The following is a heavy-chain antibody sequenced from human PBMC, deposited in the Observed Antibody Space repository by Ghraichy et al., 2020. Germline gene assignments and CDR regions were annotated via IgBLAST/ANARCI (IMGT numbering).Heavy chain of an antibody. Sequence: GGSLRLSCAASGFTFSNYNMNWFRQAPGKGLEWLSYISSSGKTIYYADSVRGRFTISRDNARNSLYLQMNSLRDEDTAVYYCARDRVTVVQGVIWAYFDYWGQGTPVTVSS. V-gene: IGHV3-48*02. J-gene: IGHJ4*02. CDR1: GFTFSNYN. CDR3: ARDRVTVVQGVIWAYFDY. D-gene: IGHD3-10*01. CDR2: ISSSGKTI.